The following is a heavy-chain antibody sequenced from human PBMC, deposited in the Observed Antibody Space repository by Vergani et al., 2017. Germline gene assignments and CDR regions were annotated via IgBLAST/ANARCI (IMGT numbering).Heavy chain of an antibody. CDR1: GGSFSGYY. CDR3: ASYFRHYYDSSGSNWFDP. V-gene: IGHV4-34*01. Sequence: QVQLQQWGAGLLKPSKTLSLLCAVYGGSFSGYYWRWIRPPPGKGLEWIGEINHSGSTNYNPSLKSRVTISVDTSKNQFSLKLSSVTAADTAVYYCASYFRHYYDSSGSNWFDPGGQGTLVTVSS. D-gene: IGHD3-22*01. J-gene: IGHJ5*02. CDR2: INHSGST.